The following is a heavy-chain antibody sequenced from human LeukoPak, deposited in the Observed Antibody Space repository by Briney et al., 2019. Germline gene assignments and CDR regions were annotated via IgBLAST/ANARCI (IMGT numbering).Heavy chain of an antibody. Sequence: QPGGSPRLSCAASGFTFSSYAMHWVRQAPGKGLEWVAVISYDGSNKYYADSVKGRFTISRDNSKNTLYLQMKSLRAEDTAVYYCARGGYSYGYAPPYWGQGTLVTVSS. CDR3: ARGGYSYGYAPPY. D-gene: IGHD5-18*01. V-gene: IGHV3-30*04. CDR1: GFTFSSYA. CDR2: ISYDGSNK. J-gene: IGHJ4*02.